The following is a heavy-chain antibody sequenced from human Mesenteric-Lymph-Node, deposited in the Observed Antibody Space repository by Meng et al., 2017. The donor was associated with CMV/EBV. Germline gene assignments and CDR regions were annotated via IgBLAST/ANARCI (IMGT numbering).Heavy chain of an antibody. J-gene: IGHJ6*02. CDR3: ASGGKYCSGGSCYSGEYGMDV. Sequence: ASVKVSCKASGYTFTIYDITWVRQAPGQGLEWMGWISGNNGNTNYAQKLQGRVTMTTDTSTSTAYMELRSLRSDDTAVYYCASGGKYCSGGSCYSGEYGMDVWGQGTTVTVSS. CDR1: GYTFTIYD. V-gene: IGHV1-18*01. D-gene: IGHD2-15*01. CDR2: ISGNNGNT.